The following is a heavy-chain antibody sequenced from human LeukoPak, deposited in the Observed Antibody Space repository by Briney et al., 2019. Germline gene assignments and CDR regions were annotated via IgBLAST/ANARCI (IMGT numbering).Heavy chain of an antibody. V-gene: IGHV1-8*03. Sequence: ASVKVSCKASGYTFTSYDINWVRQATGQGLEWMGWMNPNSGNTGYAQKFQGRVTITRNTSISTPYMEMSSLRSEDTAVYYCARGPSRPYYDFWSGYYFNYWGQGTLVTVSS. J-gene: IGHJ4*02. CDR2: MNPNSGNT. CDR3: ARGPSRPYYDFWSGYYFNY. D-gene: IGHD3-3*01. CDR1: GYTFTSYD.